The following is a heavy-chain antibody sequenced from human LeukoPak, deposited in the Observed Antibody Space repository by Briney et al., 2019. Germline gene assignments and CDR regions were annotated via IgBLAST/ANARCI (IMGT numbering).Heavy chain of an antibody. D-gene: IGHD3-3*01. CDR2: FDPEDGET. Sequence: ASVKVSCKVSGYTLTELSMHWVRQAPGKGLEWMGGFDPEDGETIYAQKFQGRVTMTEDTSTDTAYMELSSLRSEDTAVYYCARVGEAYYDFWSGSVGAFDIWGQGTMVTVSS. CDR3: ARVGEAYYDFWSGSVGAFDI. CDR1: GYTLTELS. J-gene: IGHJ3*02. V-gene: IGHV1-24*01.